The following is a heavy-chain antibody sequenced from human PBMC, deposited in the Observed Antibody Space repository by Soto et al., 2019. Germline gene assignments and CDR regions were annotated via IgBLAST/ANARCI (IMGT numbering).Heavy chain of an antibody. V-gene: IGHV3-15*07. CDR1: GFTFSTAW. D-gene: IGHD3-16*02. CDR2: IKSKTDGGTT. J-gene: IGHJ6*02. Sequence: EVQLVESGGGLVKPGGSLRLSCAASGFTFSTAWMNWVRQAPGKGLEWVGRIKSKTDGGTTDYAAPVKARFTISRVASKNTLYLQMNSLKIEDTAVYYCRRGDYVWGSYRSTMDVWGQGTTVTVSS. CDR3: RRGDYVWGSYRSTMDV.